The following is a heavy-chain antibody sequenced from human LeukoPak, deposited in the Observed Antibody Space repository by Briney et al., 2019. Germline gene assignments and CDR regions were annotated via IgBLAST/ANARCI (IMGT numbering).Heavy chain of an antibody. CDR1: GFSFSDHW. D-gene: IGHD2-2*01. Sequence: GGSLRLSCEASGFSFSDHWMEWVRQAPGKGLEWVSSISSSSSYIYYADSVKGRFTISRDNAKNSLYLQMNSLRAEDTAVYYCARDLVVVPAAMSYYYGMDVWGKGTTVTVSS. V-gene: IGHV3-21*01. J-gene: IGHJ6*04. CDR2: ISSSSSYI. CDR3: ARDLVVVPAAMSYYYGMDV.